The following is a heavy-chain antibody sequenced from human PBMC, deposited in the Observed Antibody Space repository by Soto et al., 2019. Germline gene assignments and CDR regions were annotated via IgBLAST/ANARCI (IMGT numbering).Heavy chain of an antibody. CDR3: AKGQYSSSSGWFDP. Sequence: GGSLRLSCAASEITFSRYAMSWVRQAPGKGLQWVSTINDSGDSTYYADSVKGRFTISRDNSKKTLYLQMNSLRADDTAVFYCAKGQYSSSSGWFDPWGQGTLVTVSS. J-gene: IGHJ5*02. CDR2: INDSGDST. D-gene: IGHD6-13*01. V-gene: IGHV3-23*01. CDR1: EITFSRYA.